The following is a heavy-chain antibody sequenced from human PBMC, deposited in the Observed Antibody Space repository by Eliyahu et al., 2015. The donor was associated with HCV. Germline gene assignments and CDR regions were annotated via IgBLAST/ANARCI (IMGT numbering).Heavy chain of an antibody. J-gene: IGHJ4*02. V-gene: IGHV3-23*01. D-gene: IGHD1-26*01. Sequence: EVQLLESGGGLVQPGGSLXLSCXASGFXFXSXXMSWVRQXPGXGLEWVSAISGTGGSTYYADSVKGRFTISRDNSQNTLYLQMNSLRAEDTAVYYCAKDASGGVWELLNDSIHWGQGTLVTVSS. CDR1: GFXFXSXX. CDR2: ISGTGGST. CDR3: AKDASGGVWELLNDSIH.